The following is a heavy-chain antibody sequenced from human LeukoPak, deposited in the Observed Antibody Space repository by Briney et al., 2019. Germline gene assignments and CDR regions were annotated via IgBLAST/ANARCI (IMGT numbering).Heavy chain of an antibody. V-gene: IGHV4-59*01. CDR1: GGSISSYY. Sequence: SETLSLTCTVSGGSISSYYWSWIRQPPGKGLEWIGYIYYSGSTNYNPSLKSRVTISVDTSKNQFSLKLSSVTAADTAVYYCARAVGELLHDYWGQGTLVTVPS. CDR2: IYYSGST. CDR3: ARAVGELLHDY. J-gene: IGHJ4*02. D-gene: IGHD1-26*01.